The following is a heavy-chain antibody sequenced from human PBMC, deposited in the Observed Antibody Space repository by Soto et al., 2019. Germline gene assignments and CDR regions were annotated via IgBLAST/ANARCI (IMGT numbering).Heavy chain of an antibody. V-gene: IGHV4-34*01. Sequence: SETLSLTCAVYGGSFSGYYWSWIRQPPGKGLEWIGEINHSGSTNYNPSLKSRVTISVDTSKNQFSLKLSSVTAADTAVYYCARGADYYGSGSSNYYYYMDVWGKGTTVTVSS. CDR2: INHSGST. CDR1: GGSFSGYY. D-gene: IGHD3-10*01. J-gene: IGHJ6*03. CDR3: ARGADYYGSGSSNYYYYMDV.